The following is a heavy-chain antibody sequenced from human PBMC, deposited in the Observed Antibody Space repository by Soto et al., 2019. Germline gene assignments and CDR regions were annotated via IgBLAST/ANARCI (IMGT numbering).Heavy chain of an antibody. V-gene: IGHV3-30*18. CDR2: ISYDGSNK. CDR1: GFTFSSYG. J-gene: IGHJ6*04. D-gene: IGHD2-15*01. CDR3: AKEYCSCGSCYEMDV. Sequence: QVQLVESGGGVVQPGRSLRLSCAASGFTFSSYGMHWVRQAPGKGLEWVAVISYDGSNKYYADSVKGRFTISRDNSKNTMYLQMNSLRAEDTAVYYCAKEYCSCGSCYEMDVWGKGTTVTVSS.